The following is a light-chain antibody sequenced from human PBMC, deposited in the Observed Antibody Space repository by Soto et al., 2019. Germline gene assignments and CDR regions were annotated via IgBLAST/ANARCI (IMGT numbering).Light chain of an antibody. CDR3: QQYGSTPLT. Sequence: ENVLTQAPGTLSLSPGERAALSCRASQSLRKKYLAWYQQKPGQAPRLLIYGASSRATGIPDRFSGSGSGTDSTLTITRLEPEDFAVYYCQQYGSTPLTFAGGTKVEIK. CDR1: QSLRKKY. V-gene: IGKV3-20*01. J-gene: IGKJ4*01. CDR2: GAS.